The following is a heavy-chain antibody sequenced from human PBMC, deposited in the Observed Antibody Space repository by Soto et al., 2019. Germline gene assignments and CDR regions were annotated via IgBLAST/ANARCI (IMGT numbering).Heavy chain of an antibody. CDR3: ARGERLRYFDWSRTVDY. J-gene: IGHJ4*02. V-gene: IGHV1-3*01. D-gene: IGHD3-9*01. Sequence: ASVKFSCNASGYTFTSCAMHWVRQSPGQRFEWMGWINAGNGNTKYSRKFQGGVTITRDTSASTAYMELSSLRSEDTAVYYCARGERLRYFDWSRTVDYWGQGTLVTVSS. CDR2: INAGNGNT. CDR1: GYTFTSCA.